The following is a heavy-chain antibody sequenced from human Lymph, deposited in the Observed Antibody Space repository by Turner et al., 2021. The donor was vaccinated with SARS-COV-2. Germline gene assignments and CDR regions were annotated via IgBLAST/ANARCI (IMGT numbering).Heavy chain of an antibody. J-gene: IGHJ6*02. CDR3: ARIVASGMGGGVYYYYYGMDV. CDR1: GGTFSSSA. Sequence: QVQLVQSGAEVKKPGSSVKVSCKASGGTFSSSAISWVRQAPGQGLEWIGVIIPMLGMRNYATKCPGRVKSSAGKSTRTGDMGLSSPGLEETAVVYLARIVASGMGGGVYYYYYGMDVWGQGTTVTVSS. D-gene: IGHD6-13*01. CDR2: IIPMLGMR. V-gene: IGHV1-69*10.